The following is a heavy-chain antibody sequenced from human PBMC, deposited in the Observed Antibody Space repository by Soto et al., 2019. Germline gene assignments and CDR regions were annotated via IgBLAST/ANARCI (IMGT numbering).Heavy chain of an antibody. CDR2: IYHSGST. CDR3: ASSHAGAHITAAVH. V-gene: IGHV4-30-2*01. J-gene: IGHJ4*02. CDR1: GGSISSGGYS. Sequence: QLQLQESGSGLVKPSQTLSLTCAVSGGSISSGGYSWSWIRQPPGKGLEWIGYIYHSGSTYYNPSLKRRLTLXVXRXXNQFSLKLSSVTAADTAVYYCASSHAGAHITAAVHWGQGTLVTVSS. D-gene: IGHD6-13*01.